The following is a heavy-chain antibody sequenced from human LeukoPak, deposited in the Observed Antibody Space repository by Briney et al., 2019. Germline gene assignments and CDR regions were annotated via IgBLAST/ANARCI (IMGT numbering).Heavy chain of an antibody. CDR3: ARDPNAGSTSLQGGDY. CDR2: ISSSSSYI. CDR1: GFTFSSYS. D-gene: IGHD2-2*01. Sequence: PGGSLRLSCAASGFTFSSYSMNWVRQAPGKGLEWVSSISSSSSYIYYADSVKGRFTISRDNAKNSLYLQMNSLRAEDTAVYYCARDPNAGSTSLQGGDYWGQGTLVTVSS. V-gene: IGHV3-21*01. J-gene: IGHJ4*02.